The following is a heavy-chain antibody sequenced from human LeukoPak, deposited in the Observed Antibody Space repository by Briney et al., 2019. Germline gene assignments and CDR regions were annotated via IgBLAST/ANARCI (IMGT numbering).Heavy chain of an antibody. D-gene: IGHD3-16*02. CDR3: ARDIGRPTFGGVIATYFDY. J-gene: IGHJ4*02. CDR1: GGSISSYY. Sequence: KSSETLSLTCTVSGGSISSYYWSWIRQPAGKGLEWIGRIYTSGSTNYNPSLKSRVTMSVATSKNQFSLKLSSVTAADTAVDYCARDIGRPTFGGVIATYFDYWGQGTLVTVSS. CDR2: IYTSGST. V-gene: IGHV4-4*07.